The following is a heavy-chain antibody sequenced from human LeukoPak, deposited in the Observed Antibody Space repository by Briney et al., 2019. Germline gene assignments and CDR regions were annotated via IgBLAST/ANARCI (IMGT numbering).Heavy chain of an antibody. V-gene: IGHV4-39*07. D-gene: IGHD4-17*01. CDR1: GGSISSSSYY. CDR3: ARDRLEYGDISDAFDI. J-gene: IGHJ3*02. CDR2: IYYSGST. Sequence: PSETLSLTCTVSGGSISSSSYYWGWIRQPPGKGLEWIGSIYYSGSTYYNPSLKSRVTISVDTSKNQFSLKLSSVTAADTAVYYCARDRLEYGDISDAFDIWGQGTMVTVSS.